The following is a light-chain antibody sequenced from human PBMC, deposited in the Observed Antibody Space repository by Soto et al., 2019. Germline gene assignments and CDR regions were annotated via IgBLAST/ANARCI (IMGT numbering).Light chain of an antibody. V-gene: IGKV3-11*01. CDR1: QSVSSY. CDR3: QQRSTWPPT. Sequence: EIVLTQSPATLSLSPGERATLSCRASQSVSSYLAWYQQKPGQAPRLLIYYASNRATGIPARFSGSGSGTDFTPTISSLEPEDFAVYYCQQRSTWPPTFGGGPRGDIK. CDR2: YAS. J-gene: IGKJ4*01.